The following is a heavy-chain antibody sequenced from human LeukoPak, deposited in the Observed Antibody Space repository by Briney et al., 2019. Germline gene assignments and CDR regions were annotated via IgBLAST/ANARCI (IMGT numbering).Heavy chain of an antibody. D-gene: IGHD5-18*01. J-gene: IGHJ4*02. V-gene: IGHV3-11*01. CDR3: AERYSYGYYFDY. CDR1: GFTFSDYY. Sequence: GGSLRLSCAASGFTFSDYYMSWIRQAPGKGLEWVSYISSSGSTIYYADSVKGRFTISRDDAKNSLYLQMNSLRAEDTAVYYCAERYSYGYYFDYWGQGTLVTVSS. CDR2: ISSSGSTI.